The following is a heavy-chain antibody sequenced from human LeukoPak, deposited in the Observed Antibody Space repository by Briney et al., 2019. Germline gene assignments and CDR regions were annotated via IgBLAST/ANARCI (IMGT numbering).Heavy chain of an antibody. V-gene: IGHV6-1*01. CDR3: ARSAAGTIDY. J-gene: IGHJ4*02. Sequence: SQTLSLTCDISGDSVSDNSATWNGIRQSPSRGLEWLGRTYYRSKWYYGYAVSVKSRITINPDTSKNQFSLQLNSVTPEDTAVYYCARSAAGTIDYWGQGTLVTVSS. CDR2: TYYRSKWYY. CDR1: GDSVSDNSAT. D-gene: IGHD6-13*01.